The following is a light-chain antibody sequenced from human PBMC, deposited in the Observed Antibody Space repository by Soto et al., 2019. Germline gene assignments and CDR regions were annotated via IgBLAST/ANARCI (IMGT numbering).Light chain of an antibody. J-gene: IGKJ4*01. CDR1: QSVLYSSNNKNY. V-gene: IGKV4-1*01. CDR3: QQYYRAPLT. CDR2: WAS. Sequence: DIVMTQSPDSLAVSLGERATINCKSSQSVLYSSNNKNYLAWYQLKPGQPPKLLIYWASTRESGVPDRFSGGGSGTDFTLTISSLQAEDVELYYCQQYYRAPLTFGGGTKVDIK.